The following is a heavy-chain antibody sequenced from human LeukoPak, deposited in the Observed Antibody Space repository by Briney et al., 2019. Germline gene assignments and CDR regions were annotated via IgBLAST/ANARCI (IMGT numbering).Heavy chain of an antibody. CDR1: GFTFSSYG. CDR3: ARGTTGTVYEGYFDY. J-gene: IGHJ4*02. Sequence: PGRSLRLSCAASGFTFSSYGMHWVRQAPGKGLEWVAVIWYDGSNKYYADSVKGRFTISRDNSKNTLYLQMNSLRAEDSAVYYCARGTTGTVYEGYFDYWGQGTLVTVSS. D-gene: IGHD1-1*01. CDR2: IWYDGSNK. V-gene: IGHV3-33*01.